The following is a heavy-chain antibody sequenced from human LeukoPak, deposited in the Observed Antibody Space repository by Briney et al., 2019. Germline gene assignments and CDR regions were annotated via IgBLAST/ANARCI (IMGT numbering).Heavy chain of an antibody. CDR3: ARAADSTSHYYYYYMDV. CDR2: ISGSGGST. J-gene: IGHJ6*03. CDR1: GFTFSSYG. Sequence: PGGSLRLSCAASGFTFSSYGMSWVRQAPGKGLEWVSAISGSGGSTYYADSVKGRFTISRDNSKNTLYLQMNSLRAEDTAVYYCARAADSTSHYYYYYMDVWGKGTTVTISS. D-gene: IGHD2/OR15-2a*01. V-gene: IGHV3-23*01.